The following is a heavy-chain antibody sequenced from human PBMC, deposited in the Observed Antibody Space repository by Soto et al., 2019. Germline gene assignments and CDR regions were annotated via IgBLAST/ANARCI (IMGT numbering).Heavy chain of an antibody. J-gene: IGHJ3*02. Sequence: GGSLRLSCAVSGFTFSDYWMHWVRQAPGKGLVWVSRINSDATSTTYADSVKGRFTISRDNAQNTLYLQMNSLRAEDTAVYYCARDSYHDSSGYYYEGGLDIWGQGTMVTVS. CDR3: ARDSYHDSSGYYYEGGLDI. D-gene: IGHD3-22*01. CDR2: INSDATST. CDR1: GFTFSDYW. V-gene: IGHV3-74*01.